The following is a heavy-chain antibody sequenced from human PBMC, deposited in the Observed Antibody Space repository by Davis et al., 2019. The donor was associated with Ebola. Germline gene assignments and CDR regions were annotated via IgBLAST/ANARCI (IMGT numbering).Heavy chain of an antibody. D-gene: IGHD6-19*01. V-gene: IGHV5-51*01. CDR2: IYPGDSDT. CDR1: GYSFTSYW. CDR3: ARIPTVASDYYYYGMDV. Sequence: KVSCKGSGYSFTSYWIGWVRQMPGKGLEWMGIIYPGDSDTRYSPSFQGQVTISADKSISTAYLQWSSLKASDTAMYYCARIPTVASDYYYYGMDVWGQGTTVTVSS. J-gene: IGHJ6*02.